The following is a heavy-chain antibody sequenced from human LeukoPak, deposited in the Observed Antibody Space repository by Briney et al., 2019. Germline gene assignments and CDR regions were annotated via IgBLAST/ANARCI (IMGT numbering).Heavy chain of an antibody. Sequence: SETLSLTCTVSGGSISSYYWSWIRQPAGKGLEWIGRIYTSGSTNYNPSLKSRVTMSVDTSKNQFSLKLSSVTAADTAVYYCARTYYDFWSGYEGGYFDYWGQGTLVTVSS. CDR1: GGSISSYY. D-gene: IGHD3-3*01. CDR2: IYTSGST. V-gene: IGHV4-4*07. CDR3: ARTYYDFWSGYEGGYFDY. J-gene: IGHJ4*02.